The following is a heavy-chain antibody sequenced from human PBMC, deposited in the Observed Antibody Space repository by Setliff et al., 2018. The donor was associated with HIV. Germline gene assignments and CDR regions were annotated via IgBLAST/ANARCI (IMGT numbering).Heavy chain of an antibody. CDR3: ARFHWGLSRYFDL. D-gene: IGHD7-27*01. CDR1: GYSISTAYY. CDR2: FHHSGSA. J-gene: IGHJ2*01. V-gene: IGHV4-38-2*01. Sequence: ASETLSLTCAVSGYSISTAYYWAWIRQSPGKGLEWIGGFHHSGSAHYNPSLKSRVTISLDTSKNQFSLKLNSVTAADTAVFYCARFHWGLSRYFDLWGRGTLVTVSS.